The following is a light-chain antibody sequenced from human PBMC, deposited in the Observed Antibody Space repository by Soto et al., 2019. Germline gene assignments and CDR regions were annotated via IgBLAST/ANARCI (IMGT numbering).Light chain of an antibody. V-gene: IGKV3-20*01. J-gene: IGKJ5*01. CDR1: QSVTSNY. CDR2: GAS. CDR3: QQYGSPPT. Sequence: EIVLTQSPGTLSLSPGERATLSCRASQSVTSNYLAWYQQKPGQAPRLLIYGASSRATGIPDRFSGSGSGTDFTLTISRLEPEDFAVYYCQQYGSPPTFGQGKRLEI.